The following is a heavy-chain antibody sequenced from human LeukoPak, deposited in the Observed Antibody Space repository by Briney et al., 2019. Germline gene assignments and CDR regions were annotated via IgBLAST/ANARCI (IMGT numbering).Heavy chain of an antibody. D-gene: IGHD6-13*01. Sequence: GGSLRLSCAASGFTFSSCAMSWVRQAPGKGLEWVSAISGSGGSTYYADSVKGRFTISRDNSKNTLYLQMNSLRAEDTAVYYCAKRPGVYSSSWYFDYWGQGTLVTVSS. J-gene: IGHJ4*02. V-gene: IGHV3-23*01. CDR2: ISGSGGST. CDR3: AKRPGVYSSSWYFDY. CDR1: GFTFSSCA.